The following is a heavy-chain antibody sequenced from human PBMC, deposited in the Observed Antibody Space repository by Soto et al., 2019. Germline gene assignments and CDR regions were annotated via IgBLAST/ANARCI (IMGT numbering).Heavy chain of an antibody. CDR1: GDSIIGIYH. CDR3: ARASVGPPGGGSWIMPFDF. Sequence: SETLSLTCAVSGDSIIGIYHWAWIRQPPGRRLEWIASIFPGGSTNYNPSLKSRVTMSVDTSKNHFSLRLTSVTAADTAVYYCARASVGPPGGGSWIMPFDFWGQGTRVTVSS. J-gene: IGHJ4*02. V-gene: IGHV4-38-2*01. D-gene: IGHD2-15*01. CDR2: IFPGGST.